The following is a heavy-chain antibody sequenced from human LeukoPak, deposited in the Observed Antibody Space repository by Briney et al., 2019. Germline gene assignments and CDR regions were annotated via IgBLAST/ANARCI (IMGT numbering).Heavy chain of an antibody. CDR3: AKDPRRGVGFVGATFDY. J-gene: IGHJ4*02. V-gene: IGHV3-30*02. Sequence: GGSLRLSCEASGFTFSSYGTHWVRQAPGKGLEWVAFIRYDGSNKYYADSVKGRFTISRDNSKNTLYLQMNSLRAEDTAVYYCAKDPRRGVGFVGATFDYWGQGTLVSVSS. D-gene: IGHD1-26*01. CDR1: GFTFSSYG. CDR2: IRYDGSNK.